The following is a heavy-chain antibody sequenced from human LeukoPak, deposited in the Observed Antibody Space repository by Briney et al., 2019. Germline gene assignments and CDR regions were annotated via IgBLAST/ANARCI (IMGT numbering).Heavy chain of an antibody. D-gene: IGHD3-10*01. Sequence: ASVKVSCKASGYTFTSYDINWVRQATGQGLEWMGWMNPNSGNTGYAQKFQGRVTMTRNTSISTAYMELSSLRSEDTAVYYCARVKAAVRRSNYYYYYMDVWGKGTTVTVSS. CDR3: ARVKAAVRRSNYYYYYMDV. CDR2: MNPNSGNT. CDR1: GYTFTSYD. V-gene: IGHV1-8*01. J-gene: IGHJ6*03.